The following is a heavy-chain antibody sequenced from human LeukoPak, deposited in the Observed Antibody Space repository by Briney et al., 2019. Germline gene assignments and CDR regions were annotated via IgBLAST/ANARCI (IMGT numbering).Heavy chain of an antibody. CDR2: IYYSGSS. D-gene: IGHD3-22*01. CDR3: ARDPYYYDSSGYTNWFDP. J-gene: IGHJ5*02. Sequence: KTSETLSLTCTVSGGSINNGGYYWSWIRQHPGKGLEWIGYIYYSGSSYYNPSLRSRVTISVDTSKNHFSLKLSSVTAADTAVYYCARDPYYYDSSGYTNWFDPWGQGTLVTVSS. CDR1: GGSINNGGYY. V-gene: IGHV4-31*03.